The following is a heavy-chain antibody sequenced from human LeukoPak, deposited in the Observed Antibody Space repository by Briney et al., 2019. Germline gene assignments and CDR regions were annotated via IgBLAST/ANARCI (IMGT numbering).Heavy chain of an antibody. V-gene: IGHV3-30*02. D-gene: IGHD3-10*01. CDR2: IRYDGSNK. J-gene: IGHJ4*02. CDR1: GFTFSSYG. CDR3: AKEGVGVNYFDY. Sequence: GGSLRLSCAASGFTFSSYGMHWVRQAPGKGLEWVAFIRYDGSNKYYADSVKGRFTISRDNSKNTLYLQMNSLRAADTAVYYCAKEGVGVNYFDYWGQGTLVTVSS.